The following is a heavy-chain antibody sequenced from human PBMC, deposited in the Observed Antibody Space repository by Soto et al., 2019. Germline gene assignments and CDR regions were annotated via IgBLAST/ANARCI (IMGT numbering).Heavy chain of an antibody. Sequence: EAQLLQSGGGLVPPGGSLRLSCVASGFAFGNYPMAWVRQTPGKGLQWISTISGSGGMTDYEDSVRGRFTVSIDHSKDTVHLQMTSLRADDTAVYYCASHDPGARFDPWGQGTLVIVSS. CDR2: ISGSGGMT. CDR1: GFAFGNYP. V-gene: IGHV3-23*01. J-gene: IGHJ5*02. CDR3: ASHDPGARFDP. D-gene: IGHD1-1*01.